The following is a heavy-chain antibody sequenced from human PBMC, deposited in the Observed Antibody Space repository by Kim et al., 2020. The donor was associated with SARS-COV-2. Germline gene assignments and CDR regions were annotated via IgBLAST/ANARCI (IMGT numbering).Heavy chain of an antibody. D-gene: IGHD3-3*01. J-gene: IGHJ5*02. CDR1: GFTFSSYA. Sequence: GGSLRLSCAASGFTFSSYAMSWVRQAPGKGLEWVSAISGSGGSTYYADSVKGRFTISRDNSKNTLYLQMNSLRAEDTAVYYCAKDPFWSGYPNSMFDPWGQGTLVTVSS. V-gene: IGHV3-23*01. CDR2: ISGSGGST. CDR3: AKDPFWSGYPNSMFDP.